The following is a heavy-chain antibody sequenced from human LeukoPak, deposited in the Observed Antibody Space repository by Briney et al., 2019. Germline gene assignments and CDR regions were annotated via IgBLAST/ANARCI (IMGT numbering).Heavy chain of an antibody. CDR2: IIPIFGTA. D-gene: IGHD1-7*01. V-gene: IGHV1-69*05. CDR3: AIDNYAGANWFVP. J-gene: IGHJ5*02. Sequence: GASVKVSCKASGDTFSSYAISWVRQAPGQGLEWMGGIIPIFGTANYAQKFQGRVTITMDESTSTAYMELSSLRSEDTAVYYCAIDNYAGANWFVPWGEGSLVTVSS. CDR1: GDTFSSYA.